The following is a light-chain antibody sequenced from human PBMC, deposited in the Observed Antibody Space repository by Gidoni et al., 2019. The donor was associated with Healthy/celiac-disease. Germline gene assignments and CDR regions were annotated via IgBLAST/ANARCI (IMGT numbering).Light chain of an antibody. CDR1: QRVSSSY. Sequence: EIVFTQSPGTLSLSPGERATLSCRASQRVSSSYLAWYPQKPGQAPRLLIYGASSRATGIPDRFSGSGSGTDFTLTISRLEPEDFAVYYWQQYGSSPPTFGQGTKVEIK. J-gene: IGKJ1*01. CDR3: QQYGSSPPT. V-gene: IGKV3-20*01. CDR2: GAS.